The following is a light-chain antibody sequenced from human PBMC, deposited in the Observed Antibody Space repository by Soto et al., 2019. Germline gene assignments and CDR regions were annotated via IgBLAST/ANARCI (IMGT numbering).Light chain of an antibody. CDR2: EVT. CDR1: SSDVGGYNY. CDR3: SSYTSSTTPV. Sequence: QSVLTQPASVSGSPGQSITISCTGTSSDVGGYNYVSWYQQHPGKAPKLIIYEVTNRPSGVSNRFSGSKSGNTASLTISGLRAEDEADYFCSSYTSSTTPVFGGGTKL. J-gene: IGLJ3*02. V-gene: IGLV2-14*01.